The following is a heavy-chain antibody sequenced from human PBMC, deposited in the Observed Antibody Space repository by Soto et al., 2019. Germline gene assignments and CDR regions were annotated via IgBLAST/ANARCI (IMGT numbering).Heavy chain of an antibody. D-gene: IGHD2-21*02. J-gene: IGHJ6*02. CDR3: TTVSDCGGDCFLSSYGMDV. V-gene: IGHV3-15*07. Sequence: PGGSLRLSCAASGFTFSNAWMNWVRQAPGKGLEWVGRIKSKTDGGTTDYAAPVKGRFTISRDDSKNTLYLQMNSLKTEDTAVYYCTTVSDCGGDCFLSSYGMDVWGQGTTVTVSS. CDR2: IKSKTDGGTT. CDR1: GFTFSNAW.